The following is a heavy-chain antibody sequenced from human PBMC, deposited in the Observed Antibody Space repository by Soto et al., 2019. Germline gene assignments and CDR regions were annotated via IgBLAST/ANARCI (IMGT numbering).Heavy chain of an antibody. V-gene: IGHV1-69*01. J-gene: IGHJ4*02. CDR2: IIPIFGTA. CDR1: GGTFSSYA. Sequence: QVQLVQSGAEVKKPGSSVKVSCKASGGTFSSYAISWVRQAPGQGLEWMGGIIPIFGTANYAQKFQGRVTITADESTSTAYLELSSLRSEDTAVYYCATGSRYSSSWYTPYYFDFWGQGHLVTVSS. CDR3: ATGSRYSSSWYTPYYFDF. D-gene: IGHD6-13*01.